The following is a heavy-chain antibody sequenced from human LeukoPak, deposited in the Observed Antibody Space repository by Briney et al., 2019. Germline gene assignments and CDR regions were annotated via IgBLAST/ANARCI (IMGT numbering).Heavy chain of an antibody. CDR2: INHYESA. V-gene: IGHV4-34*01. D-gene: IGHD1-26*01. CDR1: GGSFSGYY. J-gene: IGHJ6*03. Sequence: SETLPLTCAVYGGSFSGYYWTWIRQAPGKGLEWIGEINHYESANYISSLKSRLSLSVDTSKDQFSLKLISVTAADTAVYFCARLVGAIKHDYFYYYLDVWGKG. CDR3: ARLVGAIKHDYFYYYLDV.